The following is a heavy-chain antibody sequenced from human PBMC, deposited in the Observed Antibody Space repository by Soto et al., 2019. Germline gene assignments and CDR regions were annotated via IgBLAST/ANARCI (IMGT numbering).Heavy chain of an antibody. CDR3: ASPLPTNMVNGLGY. J-gene: IGHJ4*02. CDR2: IRPGAGST. D-gene: IGHD5-18*01. V-gene: IGHV1-46*01. Sequence: GASVKVSCKASEYSFSNFYVHWVRQAPGQGLEWMGMIRPGAGSTTYAQKFRGRVTMTRDTSTSTVFMDLGGLRSDDTAVYYCASPLPTNMVNGLGYWGQGPLVTVSS. CDR1: EYSFSNFY.